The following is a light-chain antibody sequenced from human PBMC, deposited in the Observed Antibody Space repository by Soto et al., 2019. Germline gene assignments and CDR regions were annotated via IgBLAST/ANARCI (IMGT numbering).Light chain of an antibody. CDR1: QSVGTK. CDR2: GAS. V-gene: IGKV3-15*01. J-gene: IGKJ4*01. Sequence: ETVMTQSPATLSVSPGERVTLSCRAGQSVGTKLSWYQQKPGQAPRLLLYGASIRATGIPARFSGSGSGTEFTLTISSLQSEDFAVYYCQQYSNCPPHTFGGGTKVDI. CDR3: QQYSNCPPHT.